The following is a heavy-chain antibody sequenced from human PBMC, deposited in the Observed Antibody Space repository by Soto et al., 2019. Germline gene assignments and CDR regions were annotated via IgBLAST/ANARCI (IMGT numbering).Heavy chain of an antibody. CDR2: ISDPGTST. Sequence: GGSLRLSCAASGFTFGNYAMNWVRQAPGKGLEWISSISDPGTSTYYANSVKGRFSMSRDNSKNTPFLQMNRLRADDTAVYFCAKSLVTPSDAFDLWGRGTLVTVSS. CDR1: GFTFGNYA. J-gene: IGHJ3*01. V-gene: IGHV3-23*01. CDR3: AKSLVTPSDAFDL. D-gene: IGHD2-21*02.